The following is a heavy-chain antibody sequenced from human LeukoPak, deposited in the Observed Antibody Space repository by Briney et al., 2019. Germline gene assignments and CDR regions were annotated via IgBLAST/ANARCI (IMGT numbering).Heavy chain of an antibody. CDR1: GFTFSTYD. J-gene: IGHJ6*02. CDR2: IWCDGSIK. D-gene: IGHD2-8*02. Sequence: GGSLRLSCAASGFTFSTYDMHWIRQAPGKGLEWVAVIWCDGSIKYYADSVKGRFTFSRDNSKSTMYLQMNSLRAEDTAVYYCARIACTGGNCKPYYYYGLDVWGQGTTVTVSS. CDR3: ARIACTGGNCKPYYYYGLDV. V-gene: IGHV3-33*08.